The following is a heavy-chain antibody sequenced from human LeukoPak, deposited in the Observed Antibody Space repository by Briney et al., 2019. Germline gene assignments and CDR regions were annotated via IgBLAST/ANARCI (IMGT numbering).Heavy chain of an antibody. D-gene: IGHD2-21*02. J-gene: IGHJ4*02. Sequence: ASVKVSFKASGYTFTSYGISWVRQAPGQGLEWMGWISAYNGNTNYAQKLQGRVTMTTDTSTSTAYMELRSLRSDDTAVYYCARDDRLAYCGGDCYTRGDYWGQGTLVTVSS. CDR2: ISAYNGNT. V-gene: IGHV1-18*01. CDR1: GYTFTSYG. CDR3: ARDDRLAYCGGDCYTRGDY.